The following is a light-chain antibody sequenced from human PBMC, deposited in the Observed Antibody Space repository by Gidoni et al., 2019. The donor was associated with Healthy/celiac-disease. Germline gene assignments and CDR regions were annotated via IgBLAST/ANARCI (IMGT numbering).Light chain of an antibody. V-gene: IGLV2-14*01. CDR1: SSDVCGYNY. CDR3: SSYTSSSTLVV. Sequence: QSALTQPAPVSGSPGQSITISCTGPSSDVCGYNYVSWYQQHPGKAPKLMIYDVSNRPSGVSNRFSGSKSGNTASLTISGLQAEDEADYYCSSYTSSSTLVVFGGGTKLTVL. J-gene: IGLJ2*01. CDR2: DVS.